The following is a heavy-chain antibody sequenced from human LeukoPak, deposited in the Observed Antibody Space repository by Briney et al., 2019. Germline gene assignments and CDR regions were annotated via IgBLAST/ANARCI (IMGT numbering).Heavy chain of an antibody. CDR1: GFTFRSYA. J-gene: IGHJ4*02. Sequence: GGSLRLSCAASGFTFRSYAMSWARQAPGKGLEWVSAISGSDVSTYYADFVKGRFTISRDNSKNTLYLQMNSLRAEDTAVYYCAKGNLRGPPPNIDYWGQGTLVTVSS. CDR3: AKGNLRGPPPNIDY. V-gene: IGHV3-23*01. CDR2: ISGSDVST. D-gene: IGHD5/OR15-5a*01.